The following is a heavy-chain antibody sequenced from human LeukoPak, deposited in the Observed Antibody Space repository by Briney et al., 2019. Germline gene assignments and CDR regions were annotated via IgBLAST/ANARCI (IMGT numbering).Heavy chain of an antibody. Sequence: KPGRSLRLSCAASGFTFSNAWMTWVRQAPGKRLEWVGRIKRKTDVWTTDYAAPVKGRFTISRDDSKNTLFLQMNNLQTEDTAVYYCTTRTDSTGILAYWGQGTLVTVSS. D-gene: IGHD2-8*02. J-gene: IGHJ4*02. CDR1: GFTFSNAW. CDR2: IKRKTDVWTT. V-gene: IGHV3-15*01. CDR3: TTRTDSTGILAY.